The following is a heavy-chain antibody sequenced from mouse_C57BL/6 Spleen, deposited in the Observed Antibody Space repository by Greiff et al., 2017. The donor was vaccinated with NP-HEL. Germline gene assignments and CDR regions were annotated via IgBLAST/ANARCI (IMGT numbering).Heavy chain of an antibody. CDR3: ARYHITTVVDY. V-gene: IGHV1-80*01. CDR1: GYAFSSYW. Sequence: QVQLKESGAELVKPGASVKISCKASGYAFSSYWMNWVKQRPGKGLEWIGQIYPGDGDTNYNGKFKGKATLTADKSSSTAYMQLSSLTSEDSAVYFCARYHITTVVDYWGQGTTLTVSS. CDR2: IYPGDGDT. D-gene: IGHD1-1*01. J-gene: IGHJ2*01.